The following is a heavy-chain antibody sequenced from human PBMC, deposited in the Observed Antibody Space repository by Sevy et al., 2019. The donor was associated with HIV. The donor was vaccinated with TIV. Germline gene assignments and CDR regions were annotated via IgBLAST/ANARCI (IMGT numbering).Heavy chain of an antibody. CDR3: AQVNRPATMSNSSYYYYYGMDV. Sequence: GGSLRLSCAASGFRFSDYAMHWVRQAPGKGLEWVSGISWNSVSLDYADSVKGRFTISRDNAKNSLYLQMNRLRSEDTALYYCAQVNRPATMSNSSYYYYYGMDVWGQGTTVTVSS. J-gene: IGHJ6*02. CDR2: ISWNSVSL. V-gene: IGHV3-9*01. CDR1: GFRFSDYA. D-gene: IGHD6-6*01.